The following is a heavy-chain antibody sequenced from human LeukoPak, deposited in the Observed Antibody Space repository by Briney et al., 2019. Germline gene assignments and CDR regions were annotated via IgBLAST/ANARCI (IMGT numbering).Heavy chain of an antibody. V-gene: IGHV3-15*01. J-gene: IGHJ4*02. Sequence: PGGSLRLSCAASGFTFSNAWMSWVRQVTGRGLEWVGRIKSRTDGGTTDFAAPVKGRFTISRDNSKNTLYLQMNSLRAEDTAVYYCAKDLAGSGSYSFDYWGQGTLVTVSS. CDR1: GFTFSNAW. CDR2: IKSRTDGGTT. D-gene: IGHD1-26*01. CDR3: AKDLAGSGSYSFDY.